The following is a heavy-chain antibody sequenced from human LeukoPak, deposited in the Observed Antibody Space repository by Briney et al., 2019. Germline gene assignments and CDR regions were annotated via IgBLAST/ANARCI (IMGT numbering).Heavy chain of an antibody. CDR3: AKFETRWFDP. CDR1: GGSLSGYY. V-gene: IGHV4-34*01. J-gene: IGHJ5*02. Sequence: SETLSLTCAVYGGSLSGYYWSWIRQSPGKGLEWIGEINDSGSTNYNPSLKSRVTISVDTSKNQFSLKLTSVTAADTAVYYCAKFETRWFDPWGQGTLVTVSS. D-gene: IGHD3-16*01. CDR2: INDSGST.